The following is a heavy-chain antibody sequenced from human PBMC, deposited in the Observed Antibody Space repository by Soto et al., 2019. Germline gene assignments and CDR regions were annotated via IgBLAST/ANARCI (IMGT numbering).Heavy chain of an antibody. V-gene: IGHV1-2*02. CDR2: INPNSAGT. J-gene: IGHJ3*01. CDR1: GYTFSGQY. CDR3: ASARASVGSASYSAFDV. Sequence: ASVKVSCKASGYTFSGQYLHWMRQAPGKGPEWMGWINPNSAGTNIAEKFQGRVALTREMSTSTGYMELRSLKSDDTAVYYCASARASVGSASYSAFDVWGQGTMVTVSS. D-gene: IGHD3-10*01.